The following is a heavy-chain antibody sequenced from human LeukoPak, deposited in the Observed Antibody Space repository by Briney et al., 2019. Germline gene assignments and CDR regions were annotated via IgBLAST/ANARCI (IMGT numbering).Heavy chain of an antibody. J-gene: IGHJ4*02. CDR3: TPFDY. V-gene: IGHV4-39*03. CDR1: RASVSSSRYY. Sequence: SETLSLTCTVSRASVSSSRYYWGWMRQPPGGGLEWIGIIYYSGGTYYNPSLKSRVTISVDTSKNQFTLKVSSVTAADTAVYYCTPFDYWGQGTLVTVSS. CDR2: IYYSGGT.